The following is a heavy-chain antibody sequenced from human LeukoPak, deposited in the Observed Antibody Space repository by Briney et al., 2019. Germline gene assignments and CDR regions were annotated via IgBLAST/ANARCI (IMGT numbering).Heavy chain of an antibody. D-gene: IGHD6-13*01. CDR3: ARSIETLTYTSSRYFPVDY. CDR1: GYTLTTYD. CDR2: MNPNSGNT. Sequence: GSLKLSCTASGYTLTTYDITRVRQATGHGLEWMGWMNPNSGNTGYAQKFQGRVTMTRNTSISTAYMELSSLRSEDTAVYYCARSIETLTYTSSRYFPVDYWGQGTLVTVSS. V-gene: IGHV1-8*01. J-gene: IGHJ4*02.